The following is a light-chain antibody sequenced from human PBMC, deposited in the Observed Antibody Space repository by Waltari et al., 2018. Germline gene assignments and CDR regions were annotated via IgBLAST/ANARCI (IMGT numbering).Light chain of an antibody. V-gene: IGLV1-44*01. CDR1: SPHIRTST. CDR3: AAWDGSLNGVV. J-gene: IGLJ2*01. Sequence: QSVLTQPPSASGTPGQTVTISSSGTSPHIRTSTLNGNQHLPGAAPKLLISLNNQRPSGGPDRFSASKSGTSAYLAISGLQSEDEADYYCAAWDGSLNGVVFGGGTKLTVL. CDR2: LNN.